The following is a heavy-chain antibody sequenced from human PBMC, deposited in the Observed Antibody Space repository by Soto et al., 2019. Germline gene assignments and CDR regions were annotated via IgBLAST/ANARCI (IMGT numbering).Heavy chain of an antibody. CDR2: IYYSGTT. V-gene: IGHV4-59*08. J-gene: IGHJ4*02. CDR3: ARQLIT. Sequence: QVQLQESGPGLVKPSETLSLTCTVSGDSISNYYWTWIRQPPGKGLEWIGYIYYSGTTNYNPSLKSRVTISVDTSKNLFTLKLSSVTAADTAVYYCARQLITRGQGTLVTVSS. CDR1: GDSISNYY.